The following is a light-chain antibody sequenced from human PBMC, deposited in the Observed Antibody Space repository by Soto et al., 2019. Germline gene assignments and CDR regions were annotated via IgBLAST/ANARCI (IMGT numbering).Light chain of an antibody. CDR1: QSVSSN. CDR2: GAP. CDR3: PHSNNRLWP. J-gene: IGKJ1*01. Sequence: TTKPTTLSVSPGERATLSCRASQSVSSNFAWYQQKPGKAPRLLIYGAPTRATGIPARFSGSVSGTEFTLTLFFLQSEDCTGYYCPHSNNRLWPFGQGSK. V-gene: IGKV3-15*01.